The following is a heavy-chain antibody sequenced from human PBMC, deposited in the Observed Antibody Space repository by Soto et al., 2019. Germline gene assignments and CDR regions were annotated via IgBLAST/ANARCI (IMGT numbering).Heavy chain of an antibody. Sequence: SETLSLTCTVSGGSISSYYWSWIRQPPGKGLEWIGYIYYSGSTNYNPSLKSRVTISVDTSKNQFSLKLSSVTAADTAVYYCARALGGGGYSSPAYYYYGMDVWSQGTTVTVSS. J-gene: IGHJ6*02. D-gene: IGHD6-19*01. CDR3: ARALGGGGYSSPAYYYYGMDV. CDR2: IYYSGST. V-gene: IGHV4-59*01. CDR1: GGSISSYY.